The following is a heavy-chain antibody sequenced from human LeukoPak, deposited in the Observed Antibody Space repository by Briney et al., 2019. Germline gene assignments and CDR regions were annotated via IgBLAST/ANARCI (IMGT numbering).Heavy chain of an antibody. D-gene: IGHD5-24*01. CDR2: LTDSGGTT. CDR1: GFTFGNYA. CDR3: AKKRDALDI. Sequence: GGSLRLSCVASGFTFGNYAMGWLRQAPGRRPEWVSSLTDSGGTTYYVDSVKGRFAISRDNSKNTLYLHMNSLRAEDTAVYYCAKKRDALDIWGQGTVVTVSS. V-gene: IGHV3-23*01. J-gene: IGHJ3*02.